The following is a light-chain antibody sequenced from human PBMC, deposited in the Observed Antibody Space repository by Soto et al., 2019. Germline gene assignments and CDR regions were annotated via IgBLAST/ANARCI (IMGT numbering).Light chain of an antibody. J-gene: IGKJ1*01. V-gene: IGKV3-15*01. CDR2: GAS. CDR3: LQVNSFPRT. Sequence: ETVMTQSPATLSVSPGERATLSCRASQSLNSNLAWYQQKPGQAPRLLIDGASDRATGIPDRFSGSGYGTEFTLCISSLQSEDVAIYYCLQVNSFPRTFGQGTKVEIK. CDR1: QSLNSN.